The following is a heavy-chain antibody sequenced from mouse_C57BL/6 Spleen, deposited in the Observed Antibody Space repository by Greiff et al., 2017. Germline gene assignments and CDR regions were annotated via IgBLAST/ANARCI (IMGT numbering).Heavy chain of an antibody. J-gene: IGHJ1*03. D-gene: IGHD1-1*01. CDR1: GFTFPDYY. CDR3: SRYNYDGSSPVYGYFDG. CDR2: IRNKANGYTT. V-gene: IGHV7-3*01. Sequence: EVHLVESGGGLVQPGGSLSLSCAASGFTFPDYYMSWVRQPPGKALEWLGFIRNKANGYTTEYSASVKGRFTISRDNSQSILYLQMNALRAEDSATYFSSRYNYDGSSPVYGYFDGWGTGTTVTVSS.